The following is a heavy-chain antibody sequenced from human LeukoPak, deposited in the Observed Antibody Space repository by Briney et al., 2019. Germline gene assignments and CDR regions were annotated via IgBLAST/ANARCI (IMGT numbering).Heavy chain of an antibody. CDR1: GFTFSDYG. D-gene: IGHD3-3*01. CDR3: ARDRTIWAEFPLDF. CDR2: IWYDGTNK. V-gene: IGHV3-33*08. Sequence: PGGSLRLSCAASGFTFSDYGMHWVRQAPGKGLEWVAVIWYDGTNKYYADSVKGRFTISRDNSKNILYLQMDSLRAEDTAVYYCARDRTIWAEFPLDFWGQGNLVTVS. J-gene: IGHJ4*02.